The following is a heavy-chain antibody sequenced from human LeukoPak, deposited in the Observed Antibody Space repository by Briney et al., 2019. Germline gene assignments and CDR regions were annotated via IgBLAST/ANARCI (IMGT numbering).Heavy chain of an antibody. CDR2: IKEDGSEK. CDR1: GFTFSSCW. J-gene: IGHJ4*02. CDR3: ARDVLPKTSVY. V-gene: IGHV3-7*01. Sequence: PGGSLRLSCAASGFTFSSCWMSWVRQAPGKGLEWVASIKEDGSEKYYVDSVKGRFTISRDNAKNSLYLQMNSLRVEDMAVYYCARDVLPKTSVYWGQGTLVTVSS.